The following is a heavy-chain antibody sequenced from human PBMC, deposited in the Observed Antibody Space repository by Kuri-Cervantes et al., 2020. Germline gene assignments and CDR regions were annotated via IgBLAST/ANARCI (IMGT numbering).Heavy chain of an antibody. D-gene: IGHD3-9*01. J-gene: IGHJ6*02. CDR1: GYTFTSYY. V-gene: IGHV1-46*01. CDR2: INPSGGST. Sequence: ASVKVSCKASGYTFTSYYMHWVRQAPGQGLEWMGIINPSGGSTSYAQKFQGRVTMTRDTSTSTVYMELSSLRSEDTAVYYCARDVGLYYDILTGYPSSFSYHHYYGMDVWGQGTTVTVSS. CDR3: ARDVGLYYDILTGYPSSFSYHHYYGMDV.